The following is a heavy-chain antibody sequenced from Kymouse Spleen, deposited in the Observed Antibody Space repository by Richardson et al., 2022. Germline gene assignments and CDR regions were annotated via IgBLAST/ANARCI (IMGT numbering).Heavy chain of an antibody. Sequence: QVQLQQWGAGLLKPSETLSLTCAVYGGSFSGYYWSWIRQPPGKGLEWIGEINHSGSTNYNPSLKSRVTISVDTSKNQFSLKLSSVTAADTAVYYCARGRRYCSSTSCPYYYGMDVWGQGTTVTVSS. CDR2: INHSGST. D-gene: IGHD2-2*02. CDR1: GGSFSGYY. J-gene: IGHJ6*02. CDR3: ARGRRYCSSTSCPYYYGMDV. V-gene: IGHV4-34*01.